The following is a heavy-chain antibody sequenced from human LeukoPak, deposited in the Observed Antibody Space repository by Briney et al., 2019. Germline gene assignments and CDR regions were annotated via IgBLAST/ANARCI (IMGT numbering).Heavy chain of an antibody. D-gene: IGHD3-16*01. J-gene: IGHJ5*02. CDR1: GFTFRNYA. CDR2: VRGSGDST. CDR3: AKGGFFSSFDP. V-gene: IGHV3-23*01. Sequence: GGSLRLSCAASGFTFRNYAMTWVRQAPGKGLGWVSTVRGSGDSTFYADSVKGRFTISRDNSKNTLYLQMSSLRAEDTAVYYCAKGGFFSSFDPWGQGTLVTVSS.